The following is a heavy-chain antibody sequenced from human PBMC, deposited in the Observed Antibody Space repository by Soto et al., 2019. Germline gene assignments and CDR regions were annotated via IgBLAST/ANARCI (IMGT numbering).Heavy chain of an antibody. CDR2: INHSGST. J-gene: IGHJ4*02. Sequence: ETLSLTCAVYGGSFSGYYWSWIRQPPGKGLEWIGEINHSGSTNYNPSLKSRVTISVDTSKNQFSLKLSSVTAADTAVYYCARTHGDFDYWGQGTLVTVSS. V-gene: IGHV4-34*01. D-gene: IGHD3-10*01. CDR3: ARTHGDFDY. CDR1: GGSFSGYY.